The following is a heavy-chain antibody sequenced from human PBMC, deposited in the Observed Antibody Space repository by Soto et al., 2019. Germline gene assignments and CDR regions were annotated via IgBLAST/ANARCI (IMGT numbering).Heavy chain of an antibody. V-gene: IGHV3-30-3*01. CDR2: ISYDGSNK. J-gene: IGHJ4*02. CDR3: ATMRWGSPDDY. CDR1: GFTFSSYA. Sequence: PGGSLRLSCAASGFTFSSYAMHWVRQAPGKGLEWVAVISYDGSNKYYADSVKGRFTISRDNAKNTLYLQMNSLRAEDTAVYYCATMRWGSPDDYWGLGTLVTVSS. D-gene: IGHD3-16*01.